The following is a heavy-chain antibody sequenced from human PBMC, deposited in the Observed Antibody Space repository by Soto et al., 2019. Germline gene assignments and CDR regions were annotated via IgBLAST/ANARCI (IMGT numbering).Heavy chain of an antibody. J-gene: IGHJ5*02. D-gene: IGHD6-13*01. CDR1: GYTFTSYG. CDR2: INAANGDT. CDR3: VRRHVSATGIDWFDP. Sequence: SVKVSCKDSGYTFTSYGIHWVRQAPGQRLEWMGWINAANGDTKYSPKFQGRVTITRDTSASTAYMELSSLRSEDTAVCYCVRRHVSATGIDWFDPWGQGTLVTGSS. V-gene: IGHV1-3*01.